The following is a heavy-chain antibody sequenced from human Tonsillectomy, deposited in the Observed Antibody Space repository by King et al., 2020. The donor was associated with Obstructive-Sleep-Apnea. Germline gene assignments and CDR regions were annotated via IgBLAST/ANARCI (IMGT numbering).Heavy chain of an antibody. J-gene: IGHJ4*02. CDR2: IYPGDSDT. V-gene: IGHV5-51*01. D-gene: IGHD3-22*01. Sequence: VQLVQSGAEVKKPGESLKISCKGSGYSFTSYWIGWVRQMPGKGLEWMGIIYPGDSDTRYSPSFQGQVTISADKSISTAYLQWSSLKASDTAMYYYARRDYYDSSGYYFDYWGQGTLVTVSS. CDR3: ARRDYYDSSGYYFDY. CDR1: GYSFTSYW.